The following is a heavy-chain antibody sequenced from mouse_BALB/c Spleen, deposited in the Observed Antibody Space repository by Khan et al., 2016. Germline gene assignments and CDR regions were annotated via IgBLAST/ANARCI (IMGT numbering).Heavy chain of an antibody. CDR3: AKANCDGIYYYAMHC. CDR1: GFSLTSYG. J-gene: IGHJ4*01. V-gene: IGHV2-5*01. D-gene: IGHD2-3*01. CDR2: IWSGGST. Sequence: QVQLEESGPGLVQPSQSLSITCTVSGFSLTSYGVHWVRQSPGKGLEWLGVIWSGGSTDYNAAFMSRLSITKDNSKSQVFFKMNSLQADDTCIYDCAKANCDGIYYYAMHCWGQETSVTVSS.